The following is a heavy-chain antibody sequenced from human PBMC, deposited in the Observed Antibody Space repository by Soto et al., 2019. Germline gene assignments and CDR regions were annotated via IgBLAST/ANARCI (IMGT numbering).Heavy chain of an antibody. J-gene: IGHJ5*02. D-gene: IGHD4-17*01. CDR3: AREDDYLNWFDP. V-gene: IGHV3-30-3*01. CDR1: GFTFSNYA. CDR2: ISYDGSNK. Sequence: GGSLRLSCAASGFTFSNYAMHWVRQALGKGLEWVAVISYDGSNKYYADSVKGRFTLSRDNSRNTLSLQMNSLRAEDTAVYYCAREDDYLNWFDPWGQGTLVTVSS.